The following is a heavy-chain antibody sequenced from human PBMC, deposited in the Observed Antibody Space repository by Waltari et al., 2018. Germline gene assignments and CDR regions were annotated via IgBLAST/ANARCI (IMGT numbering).Heavy chain of an antibody. CDR3: ARSAYSSSWRWFDP. Sequence: QVQLQESGPGLVKPSETLSLTCTVSGGSISSHYWSWIRQPPGKGLAWIGYIYYSGSTNYNPSLKSRVTISVDTSKNQFSLKLSSVTAADTAVYYCARSAYSSSWRWFDPWGQGTLVTVSS. V-gene: IGHV4-59*11. D-gene: IGHD6-13*01. J-gene: IGHJ5*02. CDR1: GGSISSHY. CDR2: IYYSGST.